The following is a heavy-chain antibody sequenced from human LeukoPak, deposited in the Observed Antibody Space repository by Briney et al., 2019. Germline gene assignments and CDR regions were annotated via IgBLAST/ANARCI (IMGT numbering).Heavy chain of an antibody. Sequence: SETLSLTCTVSGGSISSGDYYWGWIRQPPGKGLEWIGYIYYSGSTYYNPSLKSRVTISVDTSKNQFSLKLSSVTAADTAVYYCARLYGDYEGLDYWGQGTLVTVSS. J-gene: IGHJ4*02. CDR2: IYYSGST. V-gene: IGHV4-30-4*08. D-gene: IGHD4-17*01. CDR3: ARLYGDYEGLDY. CDR1: GGSISSGDYY.